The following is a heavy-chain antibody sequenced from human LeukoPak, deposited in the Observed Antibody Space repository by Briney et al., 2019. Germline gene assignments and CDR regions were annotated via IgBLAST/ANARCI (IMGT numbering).Heavy chain of an antibody. CDR2: IYYSGTA. D-gene: IGHD3-3*01. CDR3: ARDGSQLSYDFTLDP. Sequence: SETLSLTCTVSGGSISSGDFYWSWVRQHPEKGLEWIGYIYYSGTAYYNPSLKSRVTMSVDTSKNQFSLKLDSVTAADTAVYYCARDGSQLSYDFTLDPWGQGTLVTVSS. J-gene: IGHJ5*02. CDR1: GGSISSGDFY. V-gene: IGHV4-31*03.